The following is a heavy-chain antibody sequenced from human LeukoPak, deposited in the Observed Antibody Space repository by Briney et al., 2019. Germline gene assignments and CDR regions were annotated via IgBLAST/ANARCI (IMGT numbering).Heavy chain of an antibody. CDR1: GYSFISYW. CDR2: IYPGDSDT. CDR3: ASGYCSGGSCYSGGYYFDY. J-gene: IGHJ4*02. V-gene: IGHV5-51*01. Sequence: GESLKISCKGSGYSFISYWIGWVRQMPGKGLEWMGIIYPGDSDTRYSPSFQGQVTISADKSISTAYLQWSSLKASDTAMYYCASGYCSGGSCYSGGYYFDYWGQGTLVTVSS. D-gene: IGHD2-15*01.